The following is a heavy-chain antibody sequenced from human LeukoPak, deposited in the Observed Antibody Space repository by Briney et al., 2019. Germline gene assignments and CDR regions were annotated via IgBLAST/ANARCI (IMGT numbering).Heavy chain of an antibody. CDR1: GFTFSSYS. J-gene: IGHJ5*02. D-gene: IGHD3-3*01. CDR2: ISSSSSYI. Sequence: GGSLRLSCAASGFTFSSYSMNWVRQAPGKGLEWVSSISSSSSYIYYADSVKGRFTISRGNAKNSLYLQMNSLRAEDTAVYYCARDGGYDFWSGYFVTTNNWFDPWGQGTLVTVSS. V-gene: IGHV3-21*01. CDR3: ARDGGYDFWSGYFVTTNNWFDP.